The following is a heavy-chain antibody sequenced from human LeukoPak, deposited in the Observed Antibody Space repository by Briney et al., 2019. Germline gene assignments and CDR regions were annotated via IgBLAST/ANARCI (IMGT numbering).Heavy chain of an antibody. CDR1: GGTFSSYA. Sequence: ASVKVSCKASGGTFSSYAISWVRQAPGQGLEWMGGIIPIFGTANYAQKFQGRVTITTDESTSTAYMELSSLRSEDTAVYYCARGPRPCSGGSFHPRFDYWGQGTLVTVSS. CDR2: IIPIFGTA. J-gene: IGHJ4*02. V-gene: IGHV1-69*05. D-gene: IGHD2-15*01. CDR3: ARGPRPCSGGSFHPRFDY.